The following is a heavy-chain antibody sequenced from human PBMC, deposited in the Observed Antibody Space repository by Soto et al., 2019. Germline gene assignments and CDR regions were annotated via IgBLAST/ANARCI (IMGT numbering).Heavy chain of an antibody. CDR3: AKGYSAYDFYALDI. J-gene: IGHJ3*02. D-gene: IGHD5-12*01. CDR2: IIWNGGTT. Sequence: PGGSLRLSCAASGFTFGDYGMSWVRRAPGKGLEWVSGIIWNGGTTDYADSVKGRFTVSRDNSKNTLYLQMKSLRAEDTALYYCAKGYSAYDFYALDIWGQGTMVTVSS. V-gene: IGHV3-20*04. CDR1: GFTFGDYG.